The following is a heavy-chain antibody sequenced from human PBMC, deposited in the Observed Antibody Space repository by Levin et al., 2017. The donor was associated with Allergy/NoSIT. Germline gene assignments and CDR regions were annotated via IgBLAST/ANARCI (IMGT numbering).Heavy chain of an antibody. CDR1: GGSTSNYY. CDR2: VHTSGSA. CDR3: ARGNIRGRTYTVWFDP. V-gene: IGHV4-4*07. J-gene: IGHJ5*02. Sequence: SETLSLTCTVSGGSTSNYYGSWIRQPAGGGLEWIGRVHTSGSADYNPSLKSRVTMSIDTSRNRFSLRLTSVTAAATAVYYCARGNIRGRTYTVWFDPWGQGTLVTVPS. D-gene: IGHD2/OR15-2a*01.